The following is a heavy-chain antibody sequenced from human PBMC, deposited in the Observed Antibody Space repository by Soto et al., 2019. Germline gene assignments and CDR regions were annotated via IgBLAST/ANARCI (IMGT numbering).Heavy chain of an antibody. CDR1: GFTFDDYA. CDR2: LTWNGEVL. CDR3: VKDSESSGYLTHLDY. D-gene: IGHD3-22*01. Sequence: EVQLAESGGALVQPGRSLRLSCVASGFTFDDYAIHWVRQTPGKGLEWDSGLTWNGEVLGYADSVKGRFTISRDNAKNSLYLEMNSLRPEDTALYYCVKDSESSGYLTHLDYWGQGTLVTVSS. J-gene: IGHJ4*02. V-gene: IGHV3-9*01.